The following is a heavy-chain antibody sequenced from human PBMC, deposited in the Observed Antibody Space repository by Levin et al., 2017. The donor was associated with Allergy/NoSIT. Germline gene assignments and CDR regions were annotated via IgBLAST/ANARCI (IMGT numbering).Heavy chain of an antibody. D-gene: IGHD6-13*01. CDR2: MNPNSGNT. CDR1: GYTFTSYD. CDR3: ARGFKSSSWQVYYYYGMDV. Sequence: ASVKVSCKASGYTFTSYDINWVRQATGQGLEWMGWMNPNSGNTGYAQKFQGRVTMTRNTSISTAYMELSSLRSEDTAVYYCARGFKSSSWQVYYYYGMDVWGQGTTVTVSS. J-gene: IGHJ6*02. V-gene: IGHV1-8*01.